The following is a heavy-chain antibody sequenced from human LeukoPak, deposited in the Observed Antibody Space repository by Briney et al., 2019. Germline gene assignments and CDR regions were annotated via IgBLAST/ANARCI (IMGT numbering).Heavy chain of an antibody. CDR1: GGSFSGYY. V-gene: IGHV4-34*01. D-gene: IGHD3-22*01. CDR3: ARVPNDSSGYPLDY. J-gene: IGHJ4*02. CDR2: INHSGST. Sequence: MPSETLSLTCAVYGGSFSGYYWSWIRQPPGKGLEWIGEINHSGSTNYNPSLKSRVTISVDTSKNQFSLKLSSVTAADTAVYYCARVPNDSSGYPLDYRGQGTLVTVSS.